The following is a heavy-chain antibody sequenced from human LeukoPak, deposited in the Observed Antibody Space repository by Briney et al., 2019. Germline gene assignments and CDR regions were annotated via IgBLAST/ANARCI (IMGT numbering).Heavy chain of an antibody. Sequence: SETLSLTCTVSGGSTSSYYWSWIRHPPVKGLEWTGYIYYSGSTNYNPSLKSRVTISVDTSKNQFSLKLSSVTAADTAVYYCARAKIAARPYFDYWGQGTLVTVSS. CDR1: GGSTSSYY. CDR2: IYYSGST. CDR3: ARAKIAARPYFDY. V-gene: IGHV4-59*01. J-gene: IGHJ4*02. D-gene: IGHD6-6*01.